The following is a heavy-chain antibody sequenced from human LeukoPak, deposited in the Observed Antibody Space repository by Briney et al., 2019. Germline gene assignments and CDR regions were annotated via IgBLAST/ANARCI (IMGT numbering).Heavy chain of an antibody. CDR3: ARYYYDSSDLKVGYFDC. CDR1: GYTFTSYY. CDR2: INPSGGST. V-gene: IGHV1-46*01. J-gene: IGHJ4*02. Sequence: ASVNVSCKASGYTFTSYYMHWVRQPPGQGRAWMGLINPSGGSTSSAQKFQGRVTMTTYMSTSTVYMELSSLRSEDTAVYYCARYYYDSSDLKVGYFDCWGQGTLVTASS. D-gene: IGHD3-22*01.